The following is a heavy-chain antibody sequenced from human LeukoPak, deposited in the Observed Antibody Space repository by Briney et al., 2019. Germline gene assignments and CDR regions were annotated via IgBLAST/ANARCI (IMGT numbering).Heavy chain of an antibody. Sequence: GGSLRLSCAASGFTFRSYWMYWVRQAPGKGLVWVSRINIDGSSGSYADSVEGRFTISRDNAKNTVYLQMNSLRSEDTAVYYCARVRYYDILTGTYRGIDYWGQGTLVTVSP. D-gene: IGHD3-9*01. V-gene: IGHV3-74*01. J-gene: IGHJ4*02. CDR2: INIDGSSG. CDR3: ARVRYYDILTGTYRGIDY. CDR1: GFTFRSYW.